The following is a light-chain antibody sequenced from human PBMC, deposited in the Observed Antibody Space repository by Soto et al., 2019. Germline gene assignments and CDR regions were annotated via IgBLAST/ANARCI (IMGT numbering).Light chain of an antibody. V-gene: IGLV2-14*01. CDR3: SSYTSSSTYV. J-gene: IGLJ1*01. CDR1: SSDVGGYNF. CDR2: EVS. Sequence: QSVLTQPASVSGSLGQSITISCTGTSSDVGGYNFVSGYQQHPAKAPKLMIYEVSNRPSGVSNRFSGSKSGNTASLTISGLQAEDEADSYCSSYTSSSTYVFGTGTKLTVL.